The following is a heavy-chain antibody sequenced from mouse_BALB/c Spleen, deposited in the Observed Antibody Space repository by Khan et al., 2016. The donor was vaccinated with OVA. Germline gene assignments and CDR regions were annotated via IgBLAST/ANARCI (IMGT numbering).Heavy chain of an antibody. Sequence: QLEESGPGLVKPSQSLSLTCTVSGYSITSDYAWNWIRQFPGNKLEWMGYISYSGSTTYNPSLKSRISITRDTSKNQFFLQLNSVTTEDTATXYCASELGRYYAMDYWGQGTSVTVSS. D-gene: IGHD4-1*01. CDR3: ASELGRYYAMDY. CDR1: GYSITSDYA. V-gene: IGHV3-2*02. J-gene: IGHJ4*01. CDR2: ISYSGST.